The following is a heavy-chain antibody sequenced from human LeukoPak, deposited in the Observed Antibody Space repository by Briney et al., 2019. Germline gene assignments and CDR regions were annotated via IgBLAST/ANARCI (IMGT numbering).Heavy chain of an antibody. Sequence: GGSLRLSCAASGFIFSHYTMTWVRQAPGKGLEWVSSINGSGDATKYADSVMGRFTISRDNSKNTVSLQMNSLRAEDTAVYYCAKSDCGSDGCKLLNYWGQGTLVTASP. J-gene: IGHJ4*02. CDR1: GFIFSHYT. D-gene: IGHD2-21*01. CDR2: INGSGDAT. V-gene: IGHV3-23*01. CDR3: AKSDCGSDGCKLLNY.